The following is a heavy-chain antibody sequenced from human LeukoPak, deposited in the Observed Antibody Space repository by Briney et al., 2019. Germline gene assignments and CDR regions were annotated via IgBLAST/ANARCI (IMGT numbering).Heavy chain of an antibody. CDR1: GFTFSGYW. CDR3: VKQDTGSYLGGY. J-gene: IGHJ4*02. D-gene: IGHD1-26*01. CDR2: ISDDGRSK. Sequence: GGSLRPSCAASGFTFSGYWMHWVRQVPGKGLVWISYISDDGRSKGYADSVQGRFTISRDNAKNTLSLQMNSLRVDDTAVYYCVKQDTGSYLGGYWGQGTLVTVSS. V-gene: IGHV3-74*01.